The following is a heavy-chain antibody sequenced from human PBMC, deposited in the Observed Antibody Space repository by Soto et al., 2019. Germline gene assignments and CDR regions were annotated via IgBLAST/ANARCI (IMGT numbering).Heavy chain of an antibody. CDR2: IYYSGST. CDR3: ARTYCGGDCPAGDYYYGMDV. D-gene: IGHD2-21*02. CDR1: GVSISSYY. V-gene: IGHV4-59*01. Sequence: SETLSLTCTVSGVSISSYYWSWIRQPPGKGLEWIGYIYYSGSTNYNPSLKSRVTISVDTSKNQFSLKLSSVTAADTAVYYCARTYCGGDCPAGDYYYGMDVWGQGTTVTVSS. J-gene: IGHJ6*02.